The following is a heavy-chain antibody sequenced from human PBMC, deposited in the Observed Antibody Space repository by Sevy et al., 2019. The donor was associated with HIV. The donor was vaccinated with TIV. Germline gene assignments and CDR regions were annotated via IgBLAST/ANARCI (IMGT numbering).Heavy chain of an antibody. Sequence: GGSLRLSCAASGFTFSSYGMHWVRQVPGKGLEWVAVIWYDGSNKYYADSVKGRFTISRDNSKNTLYLQMNSLRAEDTAVYYCASEVGYCSGGSCYLPLDYWGQGTLVTVSS. V-gene: IGHV3-33*01. CDR1: GFTFSSYG. CDR2: IWYDGSNK. D-gene: IGHD2-15*01. J-gene: IGHJ4*02. CDR3: ASEVGYCSGGSCYLPLDY.